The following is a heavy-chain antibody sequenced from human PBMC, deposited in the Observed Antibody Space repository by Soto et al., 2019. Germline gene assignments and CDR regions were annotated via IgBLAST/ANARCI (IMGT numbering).Heavy chain of an antibody. CDR1: GYTFTNYG. CDR2: LSTFDGST. V-gene: IGHV1-18*01. D-gene: IGHD3-22*01. J-gene: IGHJ4*02. Sequence: QVQLVQSGAEVKKPGASVKVSCKVSGYTFTNYGISWVRQTPGQGLEWMGWLSTFDGSTNYAQKLQGRVTMTTDISTTTAYMDLRSLRSDDTAVYYRARDVGHYYDGSGYKIFFDYWGQGTLVTISS. CDR3: ARDVGHYYDGSGYKIFFDY.